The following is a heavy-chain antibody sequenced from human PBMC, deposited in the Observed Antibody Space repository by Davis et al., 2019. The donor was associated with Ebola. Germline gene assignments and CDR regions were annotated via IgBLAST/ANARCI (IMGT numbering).Heavy chain of an antibody. CDR3: AKSGLSFGVVKYHYGMDV. D-gene: IGHD3-3*01. Sequence: ETLSLTCTVSGGSISSSSYYWGWIRQPPGKGLEWVSVIYSGGSTYYAASVKGRFTISRDNSKNTLYLQMNSLRAEDTAVYYCAKSGLSFGVVKYHYGMDVWGKGTTVTVSS. J-gene: IGHJ6*04. V-gene: IGHV3-53*01. CDR2: IYSGGST. CDR1: GGSISSSSYY.